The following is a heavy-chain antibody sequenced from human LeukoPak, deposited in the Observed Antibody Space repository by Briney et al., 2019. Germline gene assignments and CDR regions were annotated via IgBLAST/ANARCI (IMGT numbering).Heavy chain of an antibody. V-gene: IGHV3-21*01. CDR2: ISISSSYI. J-gene: IGHJ4*02. Sequence: GGSLRLSCAASGFTFSSDSMNWVRRAPGKGLEWVSSISISSSYIYYANSVKGRFTISRDNAKNSLYLQMNSLSAEDTAVYYCARDSLTYYYDSSGYSDYWGQGTLVTVSS. D-gene: IGHD3-22*01. CDR3: ARDSLTYYYDSSGYSDY. CDR1: GFTFSSDS.